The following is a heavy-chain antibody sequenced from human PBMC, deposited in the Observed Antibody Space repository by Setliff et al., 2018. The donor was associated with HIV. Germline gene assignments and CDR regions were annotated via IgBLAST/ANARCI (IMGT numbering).Heavy chain of an antibody. V-gene: IGHV4-59*02. J-gene: IGHJ4*02. CDR3: ARLGDNDSSGYSWFDY. CDR1: SGSVNNYW. Sequence: SETLSLTCNVSSGSVNNYWWTWIRQPPGKGLEWIGYIYYSGSTYYNPSLKSRVTISVDTSKNQFSLMLSSVTAADTAVYYCARLGDNDSSGYSWFDYWGQGTLVTVSS. CDR2: IYYSGST. D-gene: IGHD3-22*01.